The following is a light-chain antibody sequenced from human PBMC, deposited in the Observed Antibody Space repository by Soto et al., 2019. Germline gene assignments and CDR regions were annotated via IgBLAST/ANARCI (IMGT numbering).Light chain of an antibody. V-gene: IGLV2-11*01. Sequence: LAQPRSVSGSPGQSVTFSCTGTSSDVGAYIYVSWYQQHPGKAPKLIIYDVIKRPSGVPDRFSGSKSGNTASLTISGLQAEDEADYYCCSYAGSYTHVFGTGTKVTVL. CDR1: SSDVGAYIY. CDR3: CSYAGSYTHV. J-gene: IGLJ1*01. CDR2: DVI.